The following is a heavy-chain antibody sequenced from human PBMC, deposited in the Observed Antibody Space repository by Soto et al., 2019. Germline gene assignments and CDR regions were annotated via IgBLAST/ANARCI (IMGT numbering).Heavy chain of an antibody. Sequence: EVQLLESGGGLVQPGGSLRLSCAASGFTFSSYAMSWVRQAPGKGLEWVSAISGSGGSTYYADSVKGRFTISRDNSKNTLYLQMNSLRAEDTAVYYCAKGRYGSGSYYRYYYYGMDVWGQGTTVTVSS. V-gene: IGHV3-23*01. CDR2: ISGSGGST. CDR3: AKGRYGSGSYYRYYYYGMDV. CDR1: GFTFSSYA. J-gene: IGHJ6*02. D-gene: IGHD3-10*01.